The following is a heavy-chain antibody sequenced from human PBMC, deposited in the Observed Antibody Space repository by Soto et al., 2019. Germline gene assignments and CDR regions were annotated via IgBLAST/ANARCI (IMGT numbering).Heavy chain of an antibody. Sequence: QVQLVESGGGVVQPGKSLRLSCAASGFTLRSYAMHWVHQVPGKGLEWLAVISYEGSNQYYADSVQGRFTLTRDNAKKTVDLQMNSLRADDTAVYFCARSGSYYGIDLWGQGTTVTVSS. CDR1: GFTLRSYA. CDR3: ARSGSYYGIDL. CDR2: ISYEGSNQ. V-gene: IGHV3-30*04. J-gene: IGHJ6*02.